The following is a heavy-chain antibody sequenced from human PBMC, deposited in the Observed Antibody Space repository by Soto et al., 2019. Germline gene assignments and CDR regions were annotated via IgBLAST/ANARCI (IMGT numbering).Heavy chain of an antibody. J-gene: IGHJ4*02. CDR3: GRGEGGSTVTTGAGLY. D-gene: IGHD4-17*01. Sequence: QVQLVQSGAEVKKPGSSVKVSCKASGGTFSSYTISWVRQAPGQGLEWMGRIIPILGIANLAQKFQGRVTVTPDKLKCPAYMELRSLRFEDTAVYYCGRGEGGSTVTTGAGLYWWQGTLVTVSS. CDR1: GGTFSSYT. CDR2: IIPILGIA. V-gene: IGHV1-69*02.